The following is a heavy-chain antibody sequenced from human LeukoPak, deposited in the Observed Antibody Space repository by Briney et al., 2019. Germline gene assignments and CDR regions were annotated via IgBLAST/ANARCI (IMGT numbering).Heavy chain of an antibody. J-gene: IGHJ4*02. CDR3: ARAGKYSSSWYDY. D-gene: IGHD6-13*01. CDR1: GFTFSSYW. V-gene: IGHV3-74*03. Sequence: PGGSLRLSCAASGFTFSSYWMHWVRQAPGKGPVWVSRISSDGSSTKYADSVKGRFTISRDNAKNTLYVQMNSLRAEDTAVYYCARAGKYSSSWYDYWGQGTLVTVSS. CDR2: ISSDGSST.